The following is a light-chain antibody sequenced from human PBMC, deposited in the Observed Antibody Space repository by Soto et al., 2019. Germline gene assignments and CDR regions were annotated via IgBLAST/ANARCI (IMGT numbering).Light chain of an antibody. CDR3: CSYAGGTSVV. CDR1: TSDVGRYNL. J-gene: IGLJ2*01. CDR2: EDI. V-gene: IGLV2-23*01. Sequence: QSVLTQPASVSGSPGQSITISCTGTTSDVGRYNLVSWYQQYPGKAPRLMIYEDIERPSGVSNRFSGSKSGNTASLTISGLQTEDEDDYYCCSYAGGTSVVFGGGTKLTVL.